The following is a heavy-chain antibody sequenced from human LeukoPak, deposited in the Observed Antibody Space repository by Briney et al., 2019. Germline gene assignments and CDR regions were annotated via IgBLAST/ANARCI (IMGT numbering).Heavy chain of an antibody. CDR3: ARVASSGGYPIDH. J-gene: IGHJ4*02. Sequence: GGSLRLSCAASGFTFDDYAMSWVRQAPGKGLDWVSGINWNAGIISYADSVKGRFTISRDNAKNSLYLQMNSLRAEDTALYYCARVASSGGYPIDHWGQGTLVTVSS. CDR2: INWNAGII. CDR1: GFTFDDYA. D-gene: IGHD3-10*01. V-gene: IGHV3-20*04.